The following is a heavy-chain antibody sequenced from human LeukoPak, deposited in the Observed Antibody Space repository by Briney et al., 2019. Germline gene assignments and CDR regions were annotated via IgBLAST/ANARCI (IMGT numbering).Heavy chain of an antibody. CDR2: ISYGTT. CDR3: ARDQAHSYGRYFDP. J-gene: IGHJ4*02. CDR1: GDALSTYY. D-gene: IGHD5-18*01. V-gene: IGHV4-59*01. Sequence: SETLSLTCSVSGDALSTYYWNLIRQIPGKGLEWIGYISYGTTDYNPSLKSRVTISVDTSKNEFSLRLTSVTAEDTAVYFCARDQAHSYGRYFDPWSQGTLVTVSS.